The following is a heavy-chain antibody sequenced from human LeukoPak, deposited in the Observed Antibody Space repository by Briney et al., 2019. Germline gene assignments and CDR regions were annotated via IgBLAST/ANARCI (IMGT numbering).Heavy chain of an antibody. D-gene: IGHD3-22*01. J-gene: IGHJ3*02. Sequence: GESLKISCKGSGNTFTNYWIGWVRQLPGKGLEWMGIIYPGDSETRYSPSFQGQVTISADKSISTAYLQWSSLKASDTAMYYCASAGDSSGYYYFSAFDIWGQGTMVTVSS. CDR1: GNTFTNYW. CDR2: IYPGDSET. CDR3: ASAGDSSGYYYFSAFDI. V-gene: IGHV5-51*01.